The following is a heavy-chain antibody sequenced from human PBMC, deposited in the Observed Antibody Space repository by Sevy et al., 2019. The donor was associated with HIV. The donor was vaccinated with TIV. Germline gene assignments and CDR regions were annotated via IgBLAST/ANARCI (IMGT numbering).Heavy chain of an antibody. CDR3: AKDLYSSSYYHDYYYGMDV. CDR2: ISGSGGST. J-gene: IGHJ6*02. D-gene: IGHD6-6*01. V-gene: IGHV3-23*01. CDR1: GFTFSSYA. Sequence: GGSLRLSCAASGFTFSSYAMSWVRQAPGKGLEWVSAISGSGGSTYYADSVKGRLTISRDNSKNTLYLQMNSLTAEDTAVYYCAKDLYSSSYYHDYYYGMDVWGQGTTVTVSS.